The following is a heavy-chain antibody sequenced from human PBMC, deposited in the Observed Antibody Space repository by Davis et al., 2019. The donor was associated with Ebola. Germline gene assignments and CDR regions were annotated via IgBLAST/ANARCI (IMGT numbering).Heavy chain of an antibody. V-gene: IGHV4-39*02. D-gene: IGHD1-7*01. J-gene: IGHJ4*02. CDR2: IYYRGTT. CDR1: GGSISSNNYY. CDR3: ARDRGTLGFDF. Sequence: SETLSLTCTVSGGSISSNNYYWGWIRQPPGKGLEWIGSIYYRGTTYYTPSLKSRVTISVDTSKNQFSLKLSSVSAADTAVYYCARDRGTLGFDFWGQGTLVTVSS.